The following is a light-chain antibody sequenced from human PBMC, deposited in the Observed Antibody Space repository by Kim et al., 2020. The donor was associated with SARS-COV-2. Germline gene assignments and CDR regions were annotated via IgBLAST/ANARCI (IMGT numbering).Light chain of an antibody. J-gene: IGKJ5*01. CDR3: QQRYDWPIT. V-gene: IGKV3-11*01. CDR2: DVS. Sequence: EIVLTQSPATLSLSPGERATLSCRASQSVVTYLAWYQQSPGQAPRLLIYDVSYRAPGIPGRFTGSGSETHFTLTISSLEPEDFAVYYCQQRYDWPITFGQGTRLEIK. CDR1: QSVVTY.